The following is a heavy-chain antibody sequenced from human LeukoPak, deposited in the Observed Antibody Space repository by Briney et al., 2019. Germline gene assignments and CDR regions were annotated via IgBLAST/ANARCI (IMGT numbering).Heavy chain of an antibody. CDR1: GFTFSSYA. CDR2: ISGSGGST. Sequence: GGSLRLSCAASGFTFSSYAMSWVRQAPGKGLKWVSAISGSGGSTYYADSVKGRFTISRDNSKNTLYLQMNSLRAEDTAVYYCAKDLAGHSSGWYEVDYWGQGTLVTVSS. V-gene: IGHV3-23*01. CDR3: AKDLAGHSSGWYEVDY. J-gene: IGHJ4*02. D-gene: IGHD6-19*01.